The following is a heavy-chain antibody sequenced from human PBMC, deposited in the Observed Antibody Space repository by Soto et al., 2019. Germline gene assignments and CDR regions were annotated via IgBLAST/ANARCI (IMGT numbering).Heavy chain of an antibody. J-gene: IGHJ4*02. CDR3: AKARDVLRYFDWSPLGY. CDR1: GFTFDDYA. V-gene: IGHV3-9*01. Sequence: GGSLRLSCAASGFTFDDYAMHWVRQAPGKGLEWVSGISWNSGSIGYADSVKGRFTISRDNAKNSLYLQMNSLRAEDTALYYCAKARDVLRYFDWSPLGYWGQGTLVTVSS. D-gene: IGHD3-9*01. CDR2: ISWNSGSI.